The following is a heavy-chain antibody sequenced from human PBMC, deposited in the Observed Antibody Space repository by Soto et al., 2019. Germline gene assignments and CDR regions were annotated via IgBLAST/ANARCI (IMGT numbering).Heavy chain of an antibody. V-gene: IGHV1-69*08. D-gene: IGHD4-17*01. CDR2: IIPILGIA. J-gene: IGHJ6*02. CDR3: ARDRYGDYEGYYYYCMDV. Sequence: QVQLVQSGAEVKKPGSSVKVSCKASGGTFSSYTISWVRQAPGQGLEWMGRIIPILGIANYAQKFQGRVTMTADKSTSTAYMELSSLRSEDTAVYYCARDRYGDYEGYYYYCMDVWGQGTTVTVSS. CDR1: GGTFSSYT.